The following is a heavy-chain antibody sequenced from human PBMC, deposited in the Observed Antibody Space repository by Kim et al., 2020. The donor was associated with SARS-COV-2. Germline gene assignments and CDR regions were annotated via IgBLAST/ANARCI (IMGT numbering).Heavy chain of an antibody. CDR3: TREWGNWFDP. CDR2: TI. Sequence: TIYYAESVKGRFTISRDNAKNSLYLQMSSLGVEDTAVYYCTREWGNWFDPWGQGTLVTVSS. D-gene: IGHD1-26*01. V-gene: IGHV3-48*03. J-gene: IGHJ5*02.